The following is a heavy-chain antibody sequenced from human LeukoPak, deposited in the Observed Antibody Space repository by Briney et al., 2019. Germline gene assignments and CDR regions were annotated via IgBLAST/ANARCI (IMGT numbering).Heavy chain of an antibody. CDR3: ARARYETRIWPKSRYDYYHYMDV. D-gene: IGHD3-3*01. CDR1: GYTFTSYT. V-gene: IGHV1-3*03. Sequence: ASVKVSCKASGYTFTSYTIHWVRQARGQRLEWMGWINAGNGNTKYSQEFQDRVTITRDTSASTAYMELSSLRSEDMAVYYCARARYETRIWPKSRYDYYHYMDVWGKGTTVTVSS. J-gene: IGHJ6*03. CDR2: INAGNGNT.